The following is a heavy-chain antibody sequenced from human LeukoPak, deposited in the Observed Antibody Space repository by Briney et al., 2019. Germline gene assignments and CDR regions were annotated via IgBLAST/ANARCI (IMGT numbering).Heavy chain of an antibody. CDR1: GYTFTGYY. D-gene: IGHD2-2*01. J-gene: IGHJ4*02. CDR3: ARVGYCSSTSCYSLDY. CDR2: INPNSGGT. V-gene: IGHV1-2*02. Sequence: ASVKVSCKASGYTFTGYYMHWVRQAPGQGLEWMGWINPNSGGTNYAQKFQGRVTMTRDTSISTAYMELSRLRSDDTAVYYCARVGYCSSTSCYSLDYWGQGTLVTVSS.